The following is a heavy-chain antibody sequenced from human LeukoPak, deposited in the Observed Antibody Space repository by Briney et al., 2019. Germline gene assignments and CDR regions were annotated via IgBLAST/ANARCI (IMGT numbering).Heavy chain of an antibody. V-gene: IGHV3-21*01. D-gene: IGHD3-22*01. J-gene: IGHJ4*02. CDR3: ARDVDTYYYDSSVSRFDY. Sequence: PGGSLRLSCAASGFTFSSYSMNWVRQAPGKGLEWVSFISSSSSYINYEDSVKGRFTISRDNAKNSLYLQMNSLRAEDTAVYYCARDVDTYYYDSSVSRFDYWSQGTLVTVSS. CDR2: ISSSSSYI. CDR1: GFTFSSYS.